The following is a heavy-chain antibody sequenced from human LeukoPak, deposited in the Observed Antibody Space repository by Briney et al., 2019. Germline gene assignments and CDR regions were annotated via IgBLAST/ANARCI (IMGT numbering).Heavy chain of an antibody. J-gene: IGHJ4*02. D-gene: IGHD2-2*01. Sequence: PGRSLRLSCAASGFTFSSSAMHWVRQAPGKGLEWVAVVSDDAINTYYADSVKGRFTISKDNSKNKLYLQMNSLRAEDTAVYFCARDRTSSGYFDYWGRGTLVTVSS. V-gene: IGHV3-30*01. CDR1: GFTFSSSA. CDR3: ARDRTSSGYFDY. CDR2: VSDDAINT.